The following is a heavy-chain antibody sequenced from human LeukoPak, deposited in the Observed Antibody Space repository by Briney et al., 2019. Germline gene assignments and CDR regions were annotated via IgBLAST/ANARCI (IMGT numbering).Heavy chain of an antibody. D-gene: IGHD6-13*01. V-gene: IGHV1-2*02. CDR2: INPNSGGT. CDR3: ASTESSSWYVY. Sequence: PGQXXXWMGWINPNSGGTNYAQKFQGRVTMTRDTSISTAYMELSRLRSDDTAVYYCASTESSSWYVYWGQGTLVTVSS. J-gene: IGHJ4*02.